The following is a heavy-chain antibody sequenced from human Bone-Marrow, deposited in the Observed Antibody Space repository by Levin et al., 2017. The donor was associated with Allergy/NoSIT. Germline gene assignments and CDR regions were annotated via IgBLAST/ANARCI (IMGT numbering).Heavy chain of an antibody. V-gene: IGHV3-21*01. CDR1: GFNFASYG. D-gene: IGHD2-2*01. J-gene: IGHJ4*02. Sequence: GESLKISCAASGFNFASYGMNWVRQAPGKGLEWVSSISGTGRHIYLADSLKGRSTISRDNAKHSLSLQMNNLRVEDTAVFYCAKDEGPFSSSFAFDCWGQGALVTVSS. CDR2: ISGTGRHI. CDR3: AKDEGPFSSSFAFDC.